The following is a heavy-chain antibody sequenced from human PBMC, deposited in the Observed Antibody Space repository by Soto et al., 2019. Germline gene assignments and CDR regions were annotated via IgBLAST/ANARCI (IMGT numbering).Heavy chain of an antibody. CDR3: ARGGSYGDFFDY. V-gene: IGHV4-59*01. CDR1: GGSMSSNY. CDR2: IYYTGST. Sequence: SETLSLTCTVSGGSMSSNYWTWIRQSPGKGLEWIGYIYYTGSTKYNPSLKSRVTISLDTSKNQFSLRLTSVTSADAAVYYCARGGSYGDFFDYWGQGAQVTVSS. D-gene: IGHD4-17*01. J-gene: IGHJ4*02.